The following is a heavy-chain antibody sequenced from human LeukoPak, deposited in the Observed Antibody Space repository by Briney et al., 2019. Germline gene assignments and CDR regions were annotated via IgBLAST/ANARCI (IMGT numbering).Heavy chain of an antibody. Sequence: KASETLSLTCTVSGGSISSSSYYWGWIRQPPGKGLEWIGSIYYSGSTHYNPSLKSRVTISVDTSKNQFSLKLSSVTAADTAAYYCARHRSRYCSSTSCNRALDYWGQGTLVTVSS. V-gene: IGHV4-39*01. CDR1: GGSISSSSYY. D-gene: IGHD2-2*02. CDR3: ARHRSRYCSSTSCNRALDY. J-gene: IGHJ4*02. CDR2: IYYSGST.